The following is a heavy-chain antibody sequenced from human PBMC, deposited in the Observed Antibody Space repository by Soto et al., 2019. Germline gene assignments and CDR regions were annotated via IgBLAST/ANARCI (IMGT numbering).Heavy chain of an antibody. V-gene: IGHV3-30-3*01. J-gene: IGHJ3*02. CDR3: ARPRGSGFVDAFDS. CDR1: GFTFSSYA. D-gene: IGHD5-12*01. CDR2: ISYDGSNK. Sequence: GGSLRLSCAASGFTFSSYAMHWVRQAPGKGQEWVAVISYDGSNKYYADSVKGRFTISRDNSKNTLYLQMNSLRAEDTAVYYCARPRGSGFVDAFDSWGQGTMVTVSS.